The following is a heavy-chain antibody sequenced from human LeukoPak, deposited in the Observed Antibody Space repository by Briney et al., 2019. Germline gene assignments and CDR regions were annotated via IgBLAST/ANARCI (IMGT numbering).Heavy chain of an antibody. V-gene: IGHV3-74*01. CDR3: ASNHDYGDYNNYYSYMDV. D-gene: IGHD4-17*01. Sequence: PGGALRLSCAASGFTFSSYWMHWVRQAPGKGLVWVSRINSDGSSTSYADSVKGRFTISRDNAKNTLYLQMNSLRAEDTAVYYCASNHDYGDYNNYYSYMDVWGKGTTVTVSS. J-gene: IGHJ6*03. CDR2: INSDGSST. CDR1: GFTFSSYW.